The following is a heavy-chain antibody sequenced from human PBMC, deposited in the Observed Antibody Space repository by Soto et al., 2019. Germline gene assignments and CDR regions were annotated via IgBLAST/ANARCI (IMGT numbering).Heavy chain of an antibody. V-gene: IGHV1-69*01. CDR1: GGTFSDYS. Sequence: QTQLVQSGAEVKKPGSSVTVSCKATGGTFSDYSVNWVRQAPGQGLEWMGVIIPKFGSTNYAQKFQGRVTITADESTNTAYLGVTSLPSEDTALYYCARWWRTVDTLTFTGPLDIWGQGTLVTVSS. D-gene: IGHD2-8*02. J-gene: IGHJ4*01. CDR3: ARWWRTVDTLTFTGPLDI. CDR2: IIPKFGST.